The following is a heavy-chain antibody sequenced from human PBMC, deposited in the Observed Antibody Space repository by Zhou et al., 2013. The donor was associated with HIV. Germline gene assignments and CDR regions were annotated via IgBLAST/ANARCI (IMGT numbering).Heavy chain of an antibody. V-gene: IGHV4-59*11. CDR2: FSFNGTA. CDR1: GASISSHY. D-gene: IGHD5-12*01. J-gene: IGHJ4*02. CDR3: ARYLRGSVYHLDY. Sequence: QVQLQESGPGLVKPSETLSLTCTVSGASISSHYWSWIRQPPGKGLEWVGYFSFNGTAKYNPSLKNRVSMSLDTSKKQFSLNLNSVTAADTAVYYCARYLRGSVYHLDYWGQGILVTVSP.